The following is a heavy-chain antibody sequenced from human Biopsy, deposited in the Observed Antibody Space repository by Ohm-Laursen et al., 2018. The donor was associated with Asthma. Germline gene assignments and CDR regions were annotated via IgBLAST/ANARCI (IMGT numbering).Heavy chain of an antibody. D-gene: IGHD1-26*01. Sequence: SLRLSCAASGFTFSNYGMHWVRQAPSKGLDWVAVISFDGSNKNYTDSVKGRFTISRDNSRNTLHLQMNSLRAEDTAVYYCAKDVFPGWELRRGPDYWGQGTLVTVSS. V-gene: IGHV3-30*18. J-gene: IGHJ4*02. CDR2: ISFDGSNK. CDR1: GFTFSNYG. CDR3: AKDVFPGWELRRGPDY.